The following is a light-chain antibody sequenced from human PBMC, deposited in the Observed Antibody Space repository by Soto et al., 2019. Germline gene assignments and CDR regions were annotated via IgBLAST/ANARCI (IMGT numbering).Light chain of an antibody. CDR1: QSISRD. CDR2: AAS. CDR3: QQTYSAPPT. J-gene: IGKJ1*01. Sequence: DIQMTQSPFSLSASVGDRVTITCRASQSISRDLNWYQQKPGKAPNLLIYAASTLESGVPPRFSGSGSGTDFTLTISSLQPEDFATYFCQQTYSAPPTFGQGTKVDIK. V-gene: IGKV1-39*01.